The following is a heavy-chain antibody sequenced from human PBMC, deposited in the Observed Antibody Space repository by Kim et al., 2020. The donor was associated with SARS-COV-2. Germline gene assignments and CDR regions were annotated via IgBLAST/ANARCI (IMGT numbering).Heavy chain of an antibody. V-gene: IGHV3-7*01. D-gene: IGHD6-13*01. CDR3: ARGGPYRAAAGPIDS. Sequence: DSVKGRFTISRDNAKNSLYLQMNSMRAEDTAVYYCARGGPYRAAAGPIDSWGQGTWSPSPQ. J-gene: IGHJ4*02.